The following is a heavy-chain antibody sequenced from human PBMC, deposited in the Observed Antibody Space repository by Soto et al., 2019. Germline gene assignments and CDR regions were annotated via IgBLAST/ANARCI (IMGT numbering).Heavy chain of an antibody. J-gene: IGHJ3*02. CDR3: SKTANGWFSAFDI. CDR2: ISGSGGTT. V-gene: IGHV3-23*01. D-gene: IGHD6-19*01. Sequence: EVQLLESGGGLVQPGGSLRLSCAASGFTFSSYDMSWVRQAPGQGLEWVSAISGSGGTTYYADSVKGRFTFSRDNSKNPLYRQMNSLRAEDTAVYYCSKTANGWFSAFDIWGQGTMVTVSS. CDR1: GFTFSSYD.